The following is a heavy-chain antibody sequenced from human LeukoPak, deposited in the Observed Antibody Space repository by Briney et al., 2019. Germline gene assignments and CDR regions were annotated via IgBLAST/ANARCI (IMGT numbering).Heavy chain of an antibody. CDR3: ARGRYCSSTSCHYFDY. V-gene: IGHV3-21*01. CDR1: GFTFSSYS. CDR2: ISSSSSYI. Sequence: PGGSLGLSCAASGFTFSSYSMNWVRQAPGKGLEWVSSISSSSSYIYYADSVKGRFTISRDNAKNSLYLQMNSLRAEDTAVYYCARGRYCSSTSCHYFDYWGQGTLVTVSS. D-gene: IGHD2-2*01. J-gene: IGHJ4*02.